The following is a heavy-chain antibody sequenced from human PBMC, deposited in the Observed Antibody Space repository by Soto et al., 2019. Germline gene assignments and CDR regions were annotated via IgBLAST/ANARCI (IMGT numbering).Heavy chain of an antibody. V-gene: IGHV5-51*01. J-gene: IGHJ6*02. Sequence: PGESLKISCKGSGYSFTSYWIGWVRQMPGKGLEWMGIIYPGDSDTRYSPSFQGQVTISADKSISTAYLQWSSLKASDTAMYYCARYYYDSSGSYDGWGYSYGMDVWGQGTTVTVSS. CDR1: GYSFTSYW. D-gene: IGHD3-22*01. CDR2: IYPGDSDT. CDR3: ARYYYDSSGSYDGWGYSYGMDV.